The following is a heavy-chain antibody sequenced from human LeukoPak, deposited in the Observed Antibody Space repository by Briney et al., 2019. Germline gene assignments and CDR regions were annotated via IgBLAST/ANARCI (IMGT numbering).Heavy chain of an antibody. CDR3: ARRYCSGGTCNHLDY. CDR2: ISSSGSTI. V-gene: IGHV3-48*03. Sequence: PGGSLRLSCEASGFTFSSYQMNWVRQAPGKGLEWVSYISSSGSTIYYAESVKGRFTIPRDNAKNSLYLQMNSLRAEDTAVYYCARRYCSGGTCNHLDYWGQGTLVTVSS. CDR1: GFTFSSYQ. D-gene: IGHD2-15*01. J-gene: IGHJ4*02.